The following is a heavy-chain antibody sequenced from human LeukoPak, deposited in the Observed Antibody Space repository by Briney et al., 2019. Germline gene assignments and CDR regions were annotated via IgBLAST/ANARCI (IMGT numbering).Heavy chain of an antibody. Sequence: GGSLRLSCAASGFTFSSYSMNWVRQAPGKGLEWVSSISSSSSYIYYADSVKGRFTISRDNAKNSLYLQMNSLRAEDTAVYYCARVARGSSSEDYWGQGTLVTVSS. CDR3: ARVARGSSSEDY. CDR2: ISSSSSYI. D-gene: IGHD6-13*01. V-gene: IGHV3-21*01. CDR1: GFTFSSYS. J-gene: IGHJ4*02.